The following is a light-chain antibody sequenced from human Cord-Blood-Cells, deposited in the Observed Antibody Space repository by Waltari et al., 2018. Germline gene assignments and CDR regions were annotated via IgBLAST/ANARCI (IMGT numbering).Light chain of an antibody. CDR2: WAS. J-gene: IGKJ1*01. V-gene: IGKV4-1*01. Sequence: DIVMTQSPDSLAVFLGSRATITCKSSQSVLYSSNNKNYLAWYQQKPGQPPKLLIYWASTRESGVPDRFSGSGSGTDFTLTISSLQAEDVAVYYCQQYYSTPWTFGQGTKVEIK. CDR3: QQYYSTPWT. CDR1: QSVLYSSNNKNY.